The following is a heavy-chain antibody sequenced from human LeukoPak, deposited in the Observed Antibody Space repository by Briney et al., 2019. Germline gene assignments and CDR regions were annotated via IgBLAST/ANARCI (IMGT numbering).Heavy chain of an antibody. Sequence: SVKVSCKASGGTFSSYAISWVRQAPGQGLEWMGGIIPIFGTANYAQKFQGRVTITTDESTSTAYMELSSLRSEDTAVYYCARGGRNYYDSSGYLTEYYYYYYMDVWGKGTTVTVSS. CDR1: GGTFSSYA. J-gene: IGHJ6*03. D-gene: IGHD3-22*01. V-gene: IGHV1-69*05. CDR2: IIPIFGTA. CDR3: ARGGRNYYDSSGYLTEYYYYYYMDV.